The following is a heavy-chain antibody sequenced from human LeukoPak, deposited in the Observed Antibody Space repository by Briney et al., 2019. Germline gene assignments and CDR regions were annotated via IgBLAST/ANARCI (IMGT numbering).Heavy chain of an antibody. CDR3: ARALIIMIVVY. J-gene: IGHJ4*02. CDR2: IYTSGST. CDR1: GVSISSGSYY. Sequence: PSQTLSLTCTVSGVSISSGSYYWSWIRHPAGKGLEWIGRIYTSGSTNYNPSLNSRTTISVDTSKNQFSLKLSSVTAADTAVYYCARALIIMIVVYWGQGTLVTVSS. D-gene: IGHD3-22*01. V-gene: IGHV4-61*02.